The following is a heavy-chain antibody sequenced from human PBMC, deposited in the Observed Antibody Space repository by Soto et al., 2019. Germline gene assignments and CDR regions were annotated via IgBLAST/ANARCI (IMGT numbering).Heavy chain of an antibody. V-gene: IGHV3-21*01. CDR2: ISSSSYI. Sequence: GGSLRLSCAASGFTFSSYSMNWVRQAPGKGLEWVSSISSSSYIHYADSVKGRFTISRDNAKNSLYLQMNSLRAEDTAVYYCARDQPGYSYGYGLGYWGQGTLVTVSS. CDR1: GFTFSSYS. D-gene: IGHD5-18*01. CDR3: ARDQPGYSYGYGLGY. J-gene: IGHJ4*02.